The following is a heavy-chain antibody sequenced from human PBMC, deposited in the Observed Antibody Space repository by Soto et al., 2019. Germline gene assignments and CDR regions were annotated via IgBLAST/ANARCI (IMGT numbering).Heavy chain of an antibody. D-gene: IGHD1-20*01. J-gene: IGHJ4*02. CDR1: GFVFSDHY. V-gene: IGHV3-11*01. CDR3: VRQVLGDF. Sequence: QVQLVESGGDLVKPGGSVRLSCFASGFVFSDHYMSWIRQAPGKGLEWISYINPGGTTIYYSDSVRGRFTVSRDNTKNTLFRHMYNLSAEDTAVYYCVRQVLGDFWGQGTLVTVSS. CDR2: INPGGTTI.